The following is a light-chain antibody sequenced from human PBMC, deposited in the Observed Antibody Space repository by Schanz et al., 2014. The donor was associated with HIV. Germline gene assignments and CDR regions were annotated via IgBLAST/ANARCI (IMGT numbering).Light chain of an antibody. CDR3: FSYADSNNYV. CDR1: SSDVGGYNY. Sequence: QSALTQPASVSGSPGQSVTISCTGTSSDVGGYNYVSWYHQHPGKAPKLIIYEVIKRPSGVPDRFSGSKSGNTASLTVSGLQAVDEGDYYCFSYADSNNYVFGTGTKLTVL. CDR2: EVI. V-gene: IGLV2-8*01. J-gene: IGLJ1*01.